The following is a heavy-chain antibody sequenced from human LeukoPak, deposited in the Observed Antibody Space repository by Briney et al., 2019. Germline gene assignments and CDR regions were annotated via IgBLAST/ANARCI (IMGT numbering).Heavy chain of an antibody. CDR2: INPSGGST. CDR3: AHWPGSGSYQTLYYYYYGMDV. V-gene: IGHV1-46*01. CDR1: GYTFTSYY. J-gene: IGHJ6*02. Sequence: ASVKVSCKASGYTFTSYYMQWVRQAPGQGLEWMGIINPSGGSTSYAQKFQGRVTMARDTSTSTVYMELSSLRSEDTATYYCAHWPGSGSYQTLYYYYYGMDVWGQGTTVTVSS. D-gene: IGHD3-10*01.